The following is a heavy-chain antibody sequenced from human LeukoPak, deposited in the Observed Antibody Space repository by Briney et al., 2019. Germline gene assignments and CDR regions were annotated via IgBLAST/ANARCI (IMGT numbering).Heavy chain of an antibody. D-gene: IGHD2-2*01. CDR3: ASSSRVTRFDY. V-gene: IGHV3-48*01. J-gene: IGHJ4*02. Sequence: QSGGSLRLSCAASGFTFSSYSMNWVRQAPGKGLEWVSYISSSSSTIYYADSVKGRFTISRDNAKNSLYLQMNSLRAEDTAVYYCASSSRVTRFDYWGQGTLDTVSS. CDR2: ISSSSSTI. CDR1: GFTFSSYS.